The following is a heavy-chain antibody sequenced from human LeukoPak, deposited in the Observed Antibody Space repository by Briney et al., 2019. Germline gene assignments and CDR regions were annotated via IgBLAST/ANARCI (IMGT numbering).Heavy chain of an antibody. Sequence: SETLSLTCTVSGGSISSGDYYWSWIRQPPGKGLEWIGYIYYSGSTYYNPSLKSRVTISVDTSKNQFSLKLSPVTAADTAVYYCARDRESSSPLSYFDYWGQGTLVTVSS. J-gene: IGHJ4*02. V-gene: IGHV4-30-4*08. CDR1: GGSISSGDYY. D-gene: IGHD6-6*01. CDR3: ARDRESSSPLSYFDY. CDR2: IYYSGST.